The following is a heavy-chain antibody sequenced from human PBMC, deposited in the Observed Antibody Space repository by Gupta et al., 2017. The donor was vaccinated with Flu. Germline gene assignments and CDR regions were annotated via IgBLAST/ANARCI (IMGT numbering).Heavy chain of an antibody. CDR2: IYYSGST. J-gene: IGHJ4*02. D-gene: IGHD6-13*01. Sequence: QVQLQESGPGLVKPSETLSLTCTVSGGSISSYDGSWLRQPPGKGLEWIGYIYYSGSTNYNPSLKSRVTISVDTSKNQFSLKLSSVTAADTAVYYCARAAAGTSGYYFDYWGQGTLVTVSS. CDR1: GGSISSYD. CDR3: ARAAAGTSGYYFDY. V-gene: IGHV4-59*01.